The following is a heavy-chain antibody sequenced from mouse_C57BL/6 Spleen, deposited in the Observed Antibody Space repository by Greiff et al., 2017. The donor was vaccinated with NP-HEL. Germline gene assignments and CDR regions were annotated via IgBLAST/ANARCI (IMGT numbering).Heavy chain of an antibody. Sequence: VKLSCKASGYTFTSYGISWVKQRTGQGLEWIGEIYPRSGNTYYNEKFKGKATLTADKSSSTAYMELRSLTSEDSAVYFCARREDGNYFDYWGQGTTLTVSS. CDR3: ARREDGNYFDY. J-gene: IGHJ2*01. V-gene: IGHV1-81*01. CDR2: IYPRSGNT. D-gene: IGHD2-1*01. CDR1: GYTFTSYG.